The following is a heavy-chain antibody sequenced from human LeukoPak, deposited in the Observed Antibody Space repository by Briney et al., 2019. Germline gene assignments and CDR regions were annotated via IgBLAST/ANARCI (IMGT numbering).Heavy chain of an antibody. CDR1: GFTFSSYE. D-gene: IGHD5-24*01. CDR2: ISSSGVTI. CDR3: ARAKMATGGGTFDY. Sequence: GGSLRLSCAASGFTFSSYEMTWVRQAPGKGLERVSYISSSGVTIYYADSVKGRFIISRDNAKNSLYLQMNSLRAEDTAVYYWARAKMATGGGTFDYWGQGTLVTVSS. V-gene: IGHV3-48*03. J-gene: IGHJ4*02.